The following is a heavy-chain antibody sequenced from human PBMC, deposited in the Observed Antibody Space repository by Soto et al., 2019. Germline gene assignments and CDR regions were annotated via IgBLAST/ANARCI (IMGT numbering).Heavy chain of an antibody. CDR3: ARASITMVRGVIWAWFEP. Sequence: SETLSLTCTVSGGSISSGDYYWSWIRQPPGKGLEWIGYIYYSGSTYYNPSLKSRVTISVDTSKNQFSLKLSSVTAADTAVYYCARASITMVRGVIWAWFEPCGQATLVTVSS. V-gene: IGHV4-30-4*01. CDR1: GGSISSGDYY. CDR2: IYYSGST. J-gene: IGHJ5*02. D-gene: IGHD3-10*01.